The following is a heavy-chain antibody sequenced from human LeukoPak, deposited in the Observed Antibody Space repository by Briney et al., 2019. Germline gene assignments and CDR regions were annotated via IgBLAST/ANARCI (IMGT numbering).Heavy chain of an antibody. Sequence: PGRSLRLSCAASGFTFSSYGMHWVRQAPGKGLEWVAVISYDGSNKYYADSVEGRFTISRDNSKNTLYLQMNSLRAEDTAVYYCAKDPDIVVVPAKPTGFDYWGQGTLVTVSS. D-gene: IGHD2-2*01. V-gene: IGHV3-30*18. CDR1: GFTFSSYG. CDR3: AKDPDIVVVPAKPTGFDY. J-gene: IGHJ4*02. CDR2: ISYDGSNK.